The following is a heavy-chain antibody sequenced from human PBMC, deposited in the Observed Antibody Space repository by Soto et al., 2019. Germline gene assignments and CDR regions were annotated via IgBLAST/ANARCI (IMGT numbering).Heavy chain of an antibody. CDR1: GGSISSYY. CDR3: ATFFFLVVAARTPPAVPVRAV. D-gene: IGHD2-15*01. J-gene: IGHJ6*04. Sequence: LSLTCTVSGGSISSYYWSWVRQAPGKGLEWVANIKQDGSEKYYVDSVKGRFTISRDNAKNSLYLQMNSLRAEDTAVYYWATFFFLVVAARTPPAVPVRAVGAKGTTVPVSP. V-gene: IGHV3-7*01. CDR2: IKQDGSEK.